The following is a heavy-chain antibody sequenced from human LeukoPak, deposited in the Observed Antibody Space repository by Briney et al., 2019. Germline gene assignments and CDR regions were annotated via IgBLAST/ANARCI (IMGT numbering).Heavy chain of an antibody. CDR3: ERENWNDLRIDY. Sequence: SVKVSCTASGGTFSSYAISWVRQAPGQGLEWMGGIIPIFGTANYAQKFQGRVTITADESTSTAYMELSSLRSEDTAVYYCERENWNDLRIDYWGQGTLVTVSS. CDR1: GGTFSSYA. D-gene: IGHD1-1*01. J-gene: IGHJ4*02. CDR2: IIPIFGTA. V-gene: IGHV1-69*13.